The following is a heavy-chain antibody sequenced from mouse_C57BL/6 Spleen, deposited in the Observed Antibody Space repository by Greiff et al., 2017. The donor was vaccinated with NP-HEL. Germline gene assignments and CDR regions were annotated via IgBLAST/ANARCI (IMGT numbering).Heavy chain of an antibody. CDR1: GYTFTSYW. V-gene: IGHV1-64*01. CDR3: ARQYYGSSSSYFDV. Sequence: QVQLQQPGAELVKPGASVKLSCKASGYTFTSYWMHWVKQRPGQGLEWIGMIHPNSGSTNYNEKFKSKATLTVDKSSSTAYMQLSSLTSEDSAVYYCARQYYGSSSSYFDVWGTGTTVTVSS. J-gene: IGHJ1*03. D-gene: IGHD1-1*01. CDR2: IHPNSGST.